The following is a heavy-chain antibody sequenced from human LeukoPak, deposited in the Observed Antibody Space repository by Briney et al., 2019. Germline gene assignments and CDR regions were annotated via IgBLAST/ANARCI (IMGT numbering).Heavy chain of an antibody. CDR3: ARELSYGDYGLEGNDAFDI. V-gene: IGHV3-64*01. Sequence: GGSLRLSCAASGFTFNIYAMHWVRQAPGKGLEYVSAISSNGGSTYYANSVKGRFTISRDNSKNTLYLQMGSLRAEDMAVYYCARELSYGDYGLEGNDAFDIWGQGTMVTVSS. D-gene: IGHD4-17*01. CDR1: GFTFNIYA. CDR2: ISSNGGST. J-gene: IGHJ3*02.